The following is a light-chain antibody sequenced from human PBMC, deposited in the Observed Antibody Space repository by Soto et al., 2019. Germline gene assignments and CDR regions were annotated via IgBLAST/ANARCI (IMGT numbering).Light chain of an antibody. Sequence: QSVLTQAPSASGDPGQRVTMSCSGSSSNIGTNTVNWYQQLPGAPPKFLIYDNYRRPSGVPDRFSGSQSGTSASLAISGLQFEDEADYYCSAWDDSLNRPVFGGGTKLTVL. CDR2: DNY. CDR1: SSNIGTNT. J-gene: IGLJ2*01. CDR3: SAWDDSLNRPV. V-gene: IGLV1-44*01.